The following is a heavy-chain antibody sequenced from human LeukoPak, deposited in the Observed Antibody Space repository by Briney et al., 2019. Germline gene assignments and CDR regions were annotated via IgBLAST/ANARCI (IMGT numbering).Heavy chain of an antibody. D-gene: IGHD3-10*01. J-gene: IGHJ5*02. CDR2: ISGSSYTI. Sequence: GGSLRLSCAASGFTFNDHYMAWVRQAPGKGLEWVSYISGSSYTIYYADSVKGRFTISRDNAKNSLYLQMNSLRAEDTAVYYCVKVTGTWFDPWGQGTLVTVSS. V-gene: IGHV3-11*04. CDR3: VKVTGTWFDP. CDR1: GFTFNDHY.